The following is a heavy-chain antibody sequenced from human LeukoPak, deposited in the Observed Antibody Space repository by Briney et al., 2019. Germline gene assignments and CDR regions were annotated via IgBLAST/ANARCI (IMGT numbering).Heavy chain of an antibody. D-gene: IGHD2-21*01. CDR1: GYTFTSYY. V-gene: IGHV1-46*01. CDR2: INPSGGST. Sequence: ASVKVSCKASGYTFTSYYMHWVRQAPGQGLEWMGIINPSGGSTSYAQKFQGRVTMTRDTSTSTVYMELSSLRSEDTAVYYCARGCGGDRYSQNAFDIWGQGTMVTVSS. J-gene: IGHJ3*02. CDR3: ARGCGGDRYSQNAFDI.